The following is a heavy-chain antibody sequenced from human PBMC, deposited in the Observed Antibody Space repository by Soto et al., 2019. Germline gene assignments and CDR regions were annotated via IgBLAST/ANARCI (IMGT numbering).Heavy chain of an antibody. V-gene: IGHV5-51*01. D-gene: IGHD6-13*01. Sequence: GESLKISCKGSGYSFTSYWIGWVRQMPGKGLEWMGIIYPGDSDTRYSPSFQGQVTIAADKSISTAYLQWSSLKASDTAMYYCARHLGAAAGPLYGMDVWGQGTTVTVSS. CDR2: IYPGDSDT. CDR3: ARHLGAAAGPLYGMDV. CDR1: GYSFTSYW. J-gene: IGHJ6*02.